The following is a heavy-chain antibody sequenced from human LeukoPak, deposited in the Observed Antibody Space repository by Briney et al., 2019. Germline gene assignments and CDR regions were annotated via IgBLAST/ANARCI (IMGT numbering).Heavy chain of an antibody. D-gene: IGHD2-21*01. CDR3: ARLDCLSDECYNY. CDR1: GNSITSDF. CDR2: INYSGRS. V-gene: IGHV4-59*08. Sequence: SSETLSLTCIVSGNSITSDFWGWIRQSPGKGLEWIGYINYSGRSEYDPSLKSRVTISVDRSRKRVSLKMRSVTAADTAVYYCARLDCLSDECYNYWAVGALVTVSS. J-gene: IGHJ4*02.